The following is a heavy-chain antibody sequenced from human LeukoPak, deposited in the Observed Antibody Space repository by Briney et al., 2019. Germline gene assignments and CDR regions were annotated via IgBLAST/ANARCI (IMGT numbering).Heavy chain of an antibody. CDR2: INHSGST. Sequence: SETLSLTCAVYGGSFSGYYWSWIRQPPGKGLEWIGEINHSGSTNYNPSLKSRVTISVDTSKNQFSLKLSSVTAADTAVYYCAIAQGHYYYYYYMDVWGKGTTVTVSS. J-gene: IGHJ6*03. V-gene: IGHV4-34*01. CDR3: AIAQGHYYYYYYMDV. CDR1: GGSFSGYY.